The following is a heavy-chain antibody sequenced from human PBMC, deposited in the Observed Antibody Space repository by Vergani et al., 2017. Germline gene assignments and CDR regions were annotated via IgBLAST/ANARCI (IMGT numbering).Heavy chain of an antibody. V-gene: IGHV5-51*03. J-gene: IGHJ6*03. CDR2: IYPGDSDT. CDR1: GYSFTSYW. Sequence: EVQLVQSGAEVKKPGESLKISCKGSGYSFTSYWIGWVRQMPEKGLEWMGIIYPGDSDTRYSPSFQGQVTISADKSISTAYLQWSSLKASDTAMYYCASLSKAPYYYYYMDIWGKGTTVTVSS. D-gene: IGHD5/OR15-5a*01. CDR3: ASLSKAPYYYYYMDI.